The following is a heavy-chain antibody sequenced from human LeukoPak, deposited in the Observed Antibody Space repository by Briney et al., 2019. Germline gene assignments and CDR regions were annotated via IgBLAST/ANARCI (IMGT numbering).Heavy chain of an antibody. J-gene: IGHJ4*02. Sequence: PSETLSLTCTVSGGSISSYYWSWIRQPPGKGLEWIGYIYYSGSTNYNPSLKSRVTISVDTSKNQFSLKLSSVTAADTAVYYCASAPGSSDWMYYFDYWGQGTLVTVSS. CDR3: ASAPGSSDWMYYFDY. V-gene: IGHV4-59*08. D-gene: IGHD6-19*01. CDR1: GGSISSYY. CDR2: IYYSGST.